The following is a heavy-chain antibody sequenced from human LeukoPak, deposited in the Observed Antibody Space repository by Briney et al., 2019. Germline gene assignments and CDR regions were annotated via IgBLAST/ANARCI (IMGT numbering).Heavy chain of an antibody. CDR1: RFTFSNYA. CDR3: ARTLVGATSGPDYYFDS. V-gene: IGHV3-23*01. J-gene: IGHJ4*02. CDR2: ISGSGGST. Sequence: GGSLRLSCAASRFTFSNYAMTWVRQAPGKGLEWVSAISGSGGSTYYPDSVRGRFTISRDNSKNTLYLQIDSLRAEDTALYYCARTLVGATSGPDYYFDSWGQGTWSPSPQ. D-gene: IGHD1-26*01.